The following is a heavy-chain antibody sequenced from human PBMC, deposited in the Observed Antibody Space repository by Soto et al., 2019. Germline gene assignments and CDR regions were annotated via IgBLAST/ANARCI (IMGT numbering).Heavy chain of an antibody. J-gene: IGHJ3*02. CDR3: AGYDYVWGSYRYAFDI. Sequence: SETLSLTCTVSGGSISSSSYYWGWIRQPPGKGLEWIGSIYYSGSTYYNPSLKSRVTISVDTSKNQFSLKLSSVTAADTAVYYCAGYDYVWGSYRYAFDIWGQGTMVTVSS. V-gene: IGHV4-39*01. CDR2: IYYSGST. CDR1: GGSISSSSYY. D-gene: IGHD3-16*02.